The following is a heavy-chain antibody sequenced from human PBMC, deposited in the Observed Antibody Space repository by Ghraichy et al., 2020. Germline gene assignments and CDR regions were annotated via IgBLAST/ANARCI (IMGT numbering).Heavy chain of an antibody. D-gene: IGHD4-17*01. CDR1: GFTFSSYS. CDR3: ARDGVDGDYGYSEAFDI. Sequence: GGSLRLSCAASGFTFSSYSMNWVRQAPGKGLEWVSYISSSSSTIYYADSVKGRFTISRDNAKNSLYLQMNSLRDEDTAVYYCARDGVDGDYGYSEAFDIWGQGTMVTVSS. J-gene: IGHJ3*02. V-gene: IGHV3-48*02. CDR2: ISSSSSTI.